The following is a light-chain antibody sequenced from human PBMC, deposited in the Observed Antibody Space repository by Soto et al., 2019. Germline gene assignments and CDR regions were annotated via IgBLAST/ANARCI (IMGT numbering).Light chain of an antibody. CDR2: DAS. Sequence: EIVMAHSLAALSVSLCERATLSFRASESVSSNLAWYQQKPGQAPRLLIYDASTRATDFPARFNGSGSGTEFTLTISSLQSEDFAVYYCQQYKNWPRTFGQGTKVDIK. CDR1: ESVSSN. J-gene: IGKJ1*01. CDR3: QQYKNWPRT. V-gene: IGKV3-15*01.